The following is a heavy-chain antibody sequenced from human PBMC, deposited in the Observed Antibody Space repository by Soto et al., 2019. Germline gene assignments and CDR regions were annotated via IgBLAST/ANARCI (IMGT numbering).Heavy chain of an antibody. CDR3: ATAASSGWYYFDH. J-gene: IGHJ4*02. V-gene: IGHV1-69*01. D-gene: IGHD6-19*01. CDR2: IIPIFGKA. CDR1: GGTFSTYG. Sequence: QVQLVQSGAEVKKPGSSVKVSCKASGGTFSTYGINWVRQAPGQGLEWMGGIIPIFGKASYAEKFQGRVTITADESTSTAYMELSSLRPADTAEYYCATAASSGWYYFDHWVQGSLVTVSS.